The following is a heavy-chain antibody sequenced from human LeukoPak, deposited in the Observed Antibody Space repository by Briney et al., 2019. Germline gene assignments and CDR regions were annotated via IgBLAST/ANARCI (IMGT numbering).Heavy chain of an antibody. CDR3: ARESETGTVDY. D-gene: IGHD1-7*01. Sequence: SETLSLTCTVSGYSISSGYYWGWIRQPPGKGLEWIGSIYHSGSTYYNPSPKSRVTISVDTSKNQFSLKLSSVTAADTAVYYCARESETGTVDYWGQGTLVTVSS. V-gene: IGHV4-38-2*02. CDR1: GYSISSGYY. CDR2: IYHSGST. J-gene: IGHJ4*02.